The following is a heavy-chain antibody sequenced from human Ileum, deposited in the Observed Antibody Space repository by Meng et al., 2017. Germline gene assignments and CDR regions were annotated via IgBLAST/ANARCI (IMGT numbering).Heavy chain of an antibody. J-gene: IGHJ4*02. Sequence: GGSLRFSCAASGFAFSIYPMGWARQAPGKGPEWVSSISGSGDTTYYADSVKGRFIISRDNSKNTLYLQMTSLRAEDTAVYYCAKYLSRTNWGWGFDYWGQGTLVTGAS. CDR2: ISGSGDTT. D-gene: IGHD7-27*01. CDR1: GFAFSIYP. CDR3: AKYLSRTNWGWGFDY. V-gene: IGHV3-23*01.